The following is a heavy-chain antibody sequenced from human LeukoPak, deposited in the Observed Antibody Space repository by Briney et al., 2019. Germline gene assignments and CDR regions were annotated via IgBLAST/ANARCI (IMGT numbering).Heavy chain of an antibody. J-gene: IGHJ5*02. CDR3: ARGGVSSSSWYVGWFDP. Sequence: PSETLSLTCTVSGGSISSGSYYWSWIRQPAGKGLEWIGRIYTSGSTKYNPSLKSRVTISVDTSKNQFSLKLSSVTAADTAVYYCARGGVSSSSWYVGWFDPWGQGTLVTVSS. D-gene: IGHD6-13*01. CDR1: GGSISSGSYY. CDR2: IYTSGST. V-gene: IGHV4-61*02.